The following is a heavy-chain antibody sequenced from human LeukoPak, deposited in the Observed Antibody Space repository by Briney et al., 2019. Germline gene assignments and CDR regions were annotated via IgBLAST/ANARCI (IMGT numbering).Heavy chain of an antibody. CDR1: GFTFSSYA. J-gene: IGHJ4*02. CDR3: ARDPSDY. Sequence: GGSLRLSCAASGFTFSSYAMHWVRQAPGKGLEWVAVISYDGSNKYYADSVKGRFTISRDNSKNTLYLQMNSLRAEDTAVYYCARDPSDYWGQGTLVTVSP. CDR2: ISYDGSNK. V-gene: IGHV3-30-3*01.